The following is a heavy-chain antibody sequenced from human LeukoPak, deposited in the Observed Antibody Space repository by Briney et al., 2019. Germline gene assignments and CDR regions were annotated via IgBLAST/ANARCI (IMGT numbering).Heavy chain of an antibody. V-gene: IGHV3-30*02. CDR3: AKDGLTYCGGDCYIEYYYYMDV. J-gene: IGHJ6*03. D-gene: IGHD2-21*01. CDR1: GFTVSNNY. CDR2: IWYGGTNK. Sequence: GGSLRLSCAASGFTVSNNYMTWVRQAPGKGLEWVAVIWYGGTNKYYADSVKGRFTISRDNSKNTLYLEMNSLRAEDSAVYYCAKDGLTYCGGDCYIEYYYYMDVWGKGTTVTVSS.